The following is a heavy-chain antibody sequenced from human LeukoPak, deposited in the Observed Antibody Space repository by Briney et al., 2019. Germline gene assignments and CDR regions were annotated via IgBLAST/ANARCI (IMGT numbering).Heavy chain of an antibody. CDR1: GFTFSSYA. D-gene: IGHD3-22*01. V-gene: IGHV3-53*01. CDR2: IYSGGST. Sequence: GGSLRLSCAASGFTFSSYAMSWVRQDPGKGLEWVSVIYSGGSTYYADSVKGRFTISRDNSKNTLYLQMNSLRAEDTAVYYCARDLRRYYYDSSGAYAFDIWGQGTMVTVSS. J-gene: IGHJ3*02. CDR3: ARDLRRYYYDSSGAYAFDI.